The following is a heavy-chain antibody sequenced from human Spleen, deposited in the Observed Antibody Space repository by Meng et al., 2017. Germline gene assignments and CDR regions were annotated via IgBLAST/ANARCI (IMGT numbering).Heavy chain of an antibody. Sequence: ASVKVSCKPSGYNFPDYWLHWVRRAPGQGLEWMGRIDPKSGDTHYAQRFQGRVTMNTDTSTSTAYMELRSLRSDDTAVYYCARDRGGRYCSGGSCLGRADYWGQGTLVTVSS. V-gene: IGHV1-2*06. D-gene: IGHD2-15*01. CDR1: GYNFPDYW. CDR3: ARDRGGRYCSGGSCLGRADY. CDR2: IDPKSGDT. J-gene: IGHJ4*02.